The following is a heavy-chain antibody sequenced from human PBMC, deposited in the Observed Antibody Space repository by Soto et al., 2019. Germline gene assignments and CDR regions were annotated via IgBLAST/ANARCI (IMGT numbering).Heavy chain of an antibody. V-gene: IGHV1-46*03. CDR2: INPSGGST. J-gene: IGHJ4*02. Sequence: QVQLVQSGAEVKKPGASVKVSCKASGYTFTSYYMHWVRQAPGQGLEWMGIINPSGGSTSYAQKFQGRVTMARDTSTSTVYLELSSLRSVDTAVYYWARDYESSGYPRYYFDYWGQGTLVTVSS. CDR1: GYTFTSYY. D-gene: IGHD3-22*01. CDR3: ARDYESSGYPRYYFDY.